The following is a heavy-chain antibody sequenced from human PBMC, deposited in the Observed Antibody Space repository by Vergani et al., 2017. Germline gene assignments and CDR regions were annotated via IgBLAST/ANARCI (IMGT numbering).Heavy chain of an antibody. V-gene: IGHV3-53*01. Sequence: EVQLVESGGGLIQPGGSLRLSCAASGFTVSSNYMSWVRQAPGKGLEWVSVIYSGGSTYYAYSVKGRLTISRDNSKNTLFLQMNSLRAEDTAVYYCARETFSGGYSAFDIWGQGTMVTVSS. CDR2: IYSGGST. CDR3: ARETFSGGYSAFDI. J-gene: IGHJ3*02. D-gene: IGHD1-26*01. CDR1: GFTVSSNY.